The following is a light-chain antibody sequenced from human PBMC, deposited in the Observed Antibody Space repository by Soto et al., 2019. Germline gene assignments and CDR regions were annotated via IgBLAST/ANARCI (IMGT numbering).Light chain of an antibody. Sequence: EIVITHSPATLSVSPGERATLSCRASQSVSSNLAWYHQKPGQVPRLLIYGAFTRATGIPDRFSGSGSGTEFTLTISSLQSEDFAVYYCQQYDRWPWTFGQGTKV. CDR2: GAF. CDR1: QSVSSN. V-gene: IGKV3-15*01. CDR3: QQYDRWPWT. J-gene: IGKJ1*01.